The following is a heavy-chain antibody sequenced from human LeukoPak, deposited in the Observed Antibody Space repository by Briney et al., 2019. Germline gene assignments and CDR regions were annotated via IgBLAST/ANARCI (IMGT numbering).Heavy chain of an antibody. CDR2: ISASTSTT. CDR1: GFTFSNYA. J-gene: IGHJ5*02. Sequence: GGSLRLSSAASGFTFSNYAMSWVRQSAGKGLEWVSAISASTSTTYYSDSVRGRFTISRDISKNTLYLQMNSLRVEDTAVYYCAKSKEDCCGSFDPWGQGTLVTVSS. V-gene: IGHV3-23*01. CDR3: AKSKEDCCGSFDP. D-gene: IGHD2-15*01.